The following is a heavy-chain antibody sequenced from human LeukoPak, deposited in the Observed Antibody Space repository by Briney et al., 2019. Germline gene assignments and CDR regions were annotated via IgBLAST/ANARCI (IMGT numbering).Heavy chain of an antibody. CDR2: ISGSGGST. J-gene: IGHJ4*02. D-gene: IGHD1-1*01. CDR1: GFTVSSNY. CDR3: AKEFTGSMGGFDY. Sequence: GGSLRLSCAASGFTVSSNYMSWVRQAPGKGLEWVSAISGSGGSTYYADSVKGRFTISRDNSKNTLYLQMNSLRAEDTAVYYCAKEFTGSMGGFDYWGQGTLVTVSS. V-gene: IGHV3-23*01.